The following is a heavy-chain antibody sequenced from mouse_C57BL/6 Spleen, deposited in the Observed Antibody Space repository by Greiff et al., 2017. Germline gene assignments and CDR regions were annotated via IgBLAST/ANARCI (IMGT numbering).Heavy chain of an antibody. CDR2: IRNKANNHAT. Sequence: EVQRVESGGGLVQPGGSMKLSCAASGFTFSDAWMDWVRQSPEKGLEWVAEIRNKANNHATYYAESVKGRLTISRDDAKSSVYLQMNSLRAEDTGIYYCTRRRNYYAMDYWGQGTSVTVSS. CDR3: TRRRNYYAMDY. CDR1: GFTFSDAW. J-gene: IGHJ4*01. V-gene: IGHV6-6*01.